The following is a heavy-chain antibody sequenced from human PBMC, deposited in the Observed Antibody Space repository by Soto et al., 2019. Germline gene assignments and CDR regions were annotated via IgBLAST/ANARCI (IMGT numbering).Heavy chain of an antibody. Sequence: QVQLVESGGGVVQPGRSLRLSCAASGFSFSSCAMHWGRQAPGKGLEWVAVVSHDGSNKYYADSVKGRVSISKDNSINTVYVQMNSLRAEDKAVYYCARVSIAVAGIGYYFDYWGQGTLVTVSS. CDR3: ARVSIAVAGIGYYFDY. CDR1: GFSFSSCA. D-gene: IGHD6-19*01. CDR2: VSHDGSNK. J-gene: IGHJ4*02. V-gene: IGHV3-30-3*01.